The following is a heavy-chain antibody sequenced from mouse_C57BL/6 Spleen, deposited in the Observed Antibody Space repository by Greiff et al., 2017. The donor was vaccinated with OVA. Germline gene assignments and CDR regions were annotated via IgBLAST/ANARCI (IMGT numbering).Heavy chain of an antibody. Sequence: EVMLVESGGGLVQPGGSLKLSCAASGFTFSDYYMYWVRQTPEKRLEWVAYISNGGGSTYYPDTVKGRFTISRDNAKNTLYLQMSRLKSEDTAMYYCARRPCRDYGYYAIDYWGQGTSVTVSS. CDR2: ISNGGGST. CDR3: ARRPCRDYGYYAIDY. J-gene: IGHJ4*01. V-gene: IGHV5-12*01. CDR1: GFTFSDYY. D-gene: IGHD2-4*01.